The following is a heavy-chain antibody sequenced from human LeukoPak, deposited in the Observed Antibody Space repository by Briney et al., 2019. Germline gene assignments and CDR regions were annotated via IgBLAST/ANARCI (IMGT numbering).Heavy chain of an antibody. J-gene: IGHJ4*02. CDR1: GGSISSGGYY. Sequence: SETLSLTCTVSGGSISSGGYYWSWIRQPPGKGLEWIGYIYHSGSTYYNPSLKSRVTISVDTSKNQFSLKLSSVTAADTAVYYCARNGPYSSSWYSPFDYWGQGTLVTVSS. D-gene: IGHD6-13*01. CDR3: ARNGPYSSSWYSPFDY. V-gene: IGHV4-30-2*01. CDR2: IYHSGST.